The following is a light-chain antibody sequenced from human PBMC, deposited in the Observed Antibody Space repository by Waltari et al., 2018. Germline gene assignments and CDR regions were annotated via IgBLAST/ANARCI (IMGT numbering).Light chain of an antibody. CDR3: QQSFSIPFT. Sequence: DIQVTQSPPSLSASAGDRVNITCRASQTINYYLNWYQQKPGRAPKLLIYAASRLQSGVPSRFSGSGSGADFTLTISSLQSEDYASYYCQQSFSIPFTFGPGTKVDLK. V-gene: IGKV1-39*01. CDR2: AAS. J-gene: IGKJ3*01. CDR1: QTINYY.